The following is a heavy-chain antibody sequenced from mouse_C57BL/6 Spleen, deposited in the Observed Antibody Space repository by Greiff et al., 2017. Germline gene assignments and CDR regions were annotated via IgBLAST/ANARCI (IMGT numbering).Heavy chain of an antibody. CDR2: IYPGSGST. V-gene: IGHV1-55*01. CDR1: GYTFTSYW. D-gene: IGHD3-2*02. J-gene: IGHJ2*01. Sequence: QVQLQQPGAELVKPGASVTMSCKASGYTFTSYWITWVKQRPGQGLEWIGDIYPGSGSTNYNEKFKSKATLTVDTSSSTAYIPLSSLTSEDSAVYYCASQGAFRRDNFDDWGQGTTLTVSS. CDR3: ASQGAFRRDNFDD.